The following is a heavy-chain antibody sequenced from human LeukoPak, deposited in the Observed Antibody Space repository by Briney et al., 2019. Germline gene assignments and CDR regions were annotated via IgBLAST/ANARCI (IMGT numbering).Heavy chain of an antibody. CDR2: INPNSGGT. D-gene: IGHD5-18*01. CDR3: ARGEYSYGPKYNWFDP. J-gene: IGHJ5*02. V-gene: IGHV1-2*02. Sequence: GASVKVSCKASGYTFTGYYMHWVRQAPGQGLEWMGWINPNSGGTNYAQKFQGRVTMTRDTSISTAYMELSRLRSDDTAVYYCARGEYSYGPKYNWFDPWGQGTLVTVSS. CDR1: GYTFTGYY.